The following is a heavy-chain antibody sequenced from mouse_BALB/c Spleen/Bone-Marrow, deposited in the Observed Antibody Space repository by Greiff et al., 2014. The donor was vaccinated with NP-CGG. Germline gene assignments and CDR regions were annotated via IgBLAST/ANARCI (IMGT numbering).Heavy chain of an antibody. J-gene: IGHJ4*01. CDR2: IDPANGNT. CDR3: ALLLRYYAMDY. Sequence: EVQLKDSGAELVKPGASVKLSCTASGFNIKDTYMHWVKQRPEQGLEWIGRIDPANGNTKYDPKFQGKATITADTSSNTAYLQLSSLTSEDTAVYYCALLLRYYAMDYWGQGTSVTVSS. D-gene: IGHD1-1*01. V-gene: IGHV14-3*02. CDR1: GFNIKDTY.